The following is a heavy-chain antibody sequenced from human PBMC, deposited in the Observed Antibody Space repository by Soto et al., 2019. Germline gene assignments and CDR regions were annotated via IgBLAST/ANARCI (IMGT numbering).Heavy chain of an antibody. V-gene: IGHV3-7*01. D-gene: IGHD2-2*01. Sequence: DVRLVESGGGLVQPGMSLRLACEVSEMTFSLFSMSWVRQVPGKRLEWVASIKEDGSEKSYVDSVKGRFTISRDNDKNSLYLEMNVLRADDPSVYYCVRVPLAIEGGLYYFYYMDVWGKGTTVTVSS. J-gene: IGHJ6*03. CDR3: VRVPLAIEGGLYYFYYMDV. CDR2: IKEDGSEK. CDR1: EMTFSLFS.